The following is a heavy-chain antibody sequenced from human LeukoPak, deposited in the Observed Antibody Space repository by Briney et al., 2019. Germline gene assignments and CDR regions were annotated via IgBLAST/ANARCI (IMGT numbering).Heavy chain of an antibody. J-gene: IGHJ4*02. CDR3: AKGKWELLNPLFDY. CDR2: ISGSGGST. Sequence: AGGSLRLSCAASGFTLSSYAMSWVRQAPGKGLEWVSAISGSGGSTYYAGSVKGRFTISRDNSKNTLYLQMNSLRAEDTAVYYCAKGKWELLNPLFDYWGQGTLVTVSS. V-gene: IGHV3-23*01. CDR1: GFTLSSYA. D-gene: IGHD1-26*01.